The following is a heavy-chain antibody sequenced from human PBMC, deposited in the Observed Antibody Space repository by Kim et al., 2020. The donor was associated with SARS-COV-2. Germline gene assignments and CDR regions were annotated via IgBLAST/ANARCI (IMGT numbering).Heavy chain of an antibody. J-gene: IGHJ6*02. CDR1: GYTFTSYG. Sequence: ASVKVSCKASGYTFTSYGISWVRQAPGQGLEWMGWISAYNGNTNYAQKLQGRVTMTTDTSTSTAYMELRSLRSDDTAVYYCASVTPYDILTGYPDYYYYYGMDVGGQGTTVTVSS. CDR3: ASVTPYDILTGYPDYYYYYGMDV. D-gene: IGHD3-9*01. CDR2: ISAYNGNT. V-gene: IGHV1-18*04.